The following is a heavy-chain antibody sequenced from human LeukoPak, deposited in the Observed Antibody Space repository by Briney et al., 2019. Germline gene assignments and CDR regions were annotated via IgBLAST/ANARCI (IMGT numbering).Heavy chain of an antibody. CDR2: IKHSGST. Sequence: SETLSLTCAVYGGSFSGYYWSWIRQPPGKGLEWIGEIKHSGSTNYNPSLKSRVTMSVDTSKNQFSLKLSSTTAADTAVYYCARGSPVVGLNYWGQGTLVTVSS. V-gene: IGHV4-34*01. D-gene: IGHD2-15*01. CDR3: ARGSPVVGLNY. J-gene: IGHJ4*02. CDR1: GGSFSGYY.